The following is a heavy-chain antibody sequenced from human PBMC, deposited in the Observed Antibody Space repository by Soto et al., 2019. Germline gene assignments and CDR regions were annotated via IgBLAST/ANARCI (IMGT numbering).Heavy chain of an antibody. D-gene: IGHD3-3*01. CDR2: IYPGDSDT. V-gene: IGHV5-51*01. J-gene: IGHJ4*02. Sequence: XESLTISCKGSGYGFTSYWIGLVRQMPGKGLEWMGIIYPGDSDTRYSPSFQGQVTISADKSISTAYLQWSSLKASDTAMYYCALTFWFLRGPFDYWGQGTLVTVSS. CDR1: GYGFTSYW. CDR3: ALTFWFLRGPFDY.